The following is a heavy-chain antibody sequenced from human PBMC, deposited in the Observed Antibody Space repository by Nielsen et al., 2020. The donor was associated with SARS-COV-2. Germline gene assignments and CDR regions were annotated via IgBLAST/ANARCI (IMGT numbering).Heavy chain of an antibody. CDR2: IWYDGSNK. V-gene: IGHV3-33*01. Sequence: GESLKISCAAPGFIFSSYGMHWVRQAPGKGLEWVAVIWYDGSNKHYADSVKGRVTISRDNSKNTLYLQMNSLRAEDTAIYYCAGDGGGGYDIREGFDYWGQGTLVTVSS. D-gene: IGHD3-9*01. J-gene: IGHJ4*02. CDR3: AGDGGGGYDIREGFDY. CDR1: GFIFSSYG.